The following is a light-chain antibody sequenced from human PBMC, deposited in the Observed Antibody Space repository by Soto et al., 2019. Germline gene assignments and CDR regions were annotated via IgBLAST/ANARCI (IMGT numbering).Light chain of an antibody. J-gene: IGKJ2*01. Sequence: DIQMTQSPSTLSASVGDRVTITCRASQNINNXXAWYQQKPGKAPKLLIYKASNLESGVPSRFSGSRSGTEFTLTISSLQPDDLATYYCQQYNSYSTFGQGTKLEIK. CDR3: QQYNSYST. CDR1: QNINNX. V-gene: IGKV1-5*03. CDR2: KAS.